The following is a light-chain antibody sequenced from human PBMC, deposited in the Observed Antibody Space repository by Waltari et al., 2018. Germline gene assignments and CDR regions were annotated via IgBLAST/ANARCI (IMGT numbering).Light chain of an antibody. Sequence: QSALAQSASVSGSPGQSITISCTGTGSDIGYYNFVSWYQPHPGKAPKLLIFDVSRWSSVVSHRFSGSKSGNTASLTISGLQAEDEADYYCSSYTSTNTIIFGGGTKVTVL. CDR3: SSYTSTNTII. V-gene: IGLV2-14*03. J-gene: IGLJ2*01. CDR1: GSDIGYYNF. CDR2: DVS.